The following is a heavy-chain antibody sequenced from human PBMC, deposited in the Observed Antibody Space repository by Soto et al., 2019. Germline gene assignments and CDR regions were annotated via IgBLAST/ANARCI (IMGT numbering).Heavy chain of an antibody. D-gene: IGHD6-13*01. J-gene: IGHJ5*02. CDR3: VKDRAQQLILGLGLDP. Sequence: EVQLLQSGGHLVRPGGSLRLSFVASGFTFSDYVMTWVRQAPEKGLEWVSTISVGGGSAYYADSVKGRFAISRDNSKNTLYLQLNSLRAEDTAVYYCVKDRAQQLILGLGLDPWGQGTLVTVSS. CDR2: ISVGGGSA. V-gene: IGHV3-23*01. CDR1: GFTFSDYV.